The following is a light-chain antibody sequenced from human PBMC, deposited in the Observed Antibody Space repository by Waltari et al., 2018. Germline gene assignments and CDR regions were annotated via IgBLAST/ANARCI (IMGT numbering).Light chain of an antibody. CDR2: RNE. J-gene: IGLJ3*02. Sequence: QSVLTQPPSASGTPGQRVSISCSGSSSSIGSNFVYWYQQLPGTAPKLLIYRNEQRPSWVPDRCSGSKSGTSASLAISGRRSEDEADYSCAAWDHSLSTWVFGGGTRLTVL. V-gene: IGLV1-47*01. CDR1: SSSIGSNF. CDR3: AAWDHSLSTWV.